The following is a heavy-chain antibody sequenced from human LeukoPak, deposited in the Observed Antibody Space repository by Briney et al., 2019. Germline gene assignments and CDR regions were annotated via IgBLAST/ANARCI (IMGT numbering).Heavy chain of an antibody. V-gene: IGHV3-21*01. D-gene: IGHD3-22*01. J-gene: IGHJ4*02. CDR1: GFTFADYG. CDR3: ARTSGFYDSSGYSFDY. CDR2: ISSSSSYI. Sequence: PGGSLRLSCAASGFTFADYGMSWVRQAPGKGLEWVSSISSSSSYIYYADSVKGRFTISRDTAKNSLYLQMNSLRSEDTAVYYCARTSGFYDSSGYSFDYWGQGTLVTVSS.